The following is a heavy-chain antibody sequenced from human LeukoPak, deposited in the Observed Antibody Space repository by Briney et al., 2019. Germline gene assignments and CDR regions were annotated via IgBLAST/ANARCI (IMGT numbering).Heavy chain of an antibody. D-gene: IGHD3-10*01. V-gene: IGHV3-23*01. Sequence: GGTLRLSCAASGFTFSIYGMSWVRQAPGKGLEWVSGISGSGDSTNYADSVKGRFTISRDNSKNTLYPQMNSLRAEDTAIYYCAKAGAVRFDPWGQGTLVTVSS. J-gene: IGHJ5*02. CDR2: ISGSGDST. CDR3: AKAGAVRFDP. CDR1: GFTFSIYG.